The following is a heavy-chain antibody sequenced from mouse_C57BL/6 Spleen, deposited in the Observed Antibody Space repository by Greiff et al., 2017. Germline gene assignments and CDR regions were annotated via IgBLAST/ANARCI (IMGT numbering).Heavy chain of an antibody. CDR2: IRNKANGYTT. Sequence: EVKLVESGGGLVQPGGSLSLSCAASGFTFTDYYMSWVRQPPGKALEWLGFIRNKANGYTTEYSASVKGRFTISRDNSQSILYLQMNALRAEDSATYDCARSYDYDYAMDYWGQGTSVTVSS. D-gene: IGHD2-4*01. CDR1: GFTFTDYY. V-gene: IGHV7-3*01. CDR3: ARSYDYDYAMDY. J-gene: IGHJ4*01.